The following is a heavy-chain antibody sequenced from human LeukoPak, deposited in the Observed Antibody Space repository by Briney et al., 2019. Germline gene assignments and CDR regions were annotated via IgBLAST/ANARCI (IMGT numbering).Heavy chain of an antibody. CDR3: ARDRGSSGWYEFDY. V-gene: IGHV3-7*01. D-gene: IGHD6-19*01. CDR1: GFTFSSHW. J-gene: IGHJ4*02. CDR2: IKPDGSEK. Sequence: GGSLRLSCAASGFTFSSHWMIWVRQAPGKGLEWVASIKPDGSEKYYVDSVKGRFTISRDSAKNSLYLQMNTLRAEDTAVYYCARDRGSSGWYEFDYWGQGTLVTVSS.